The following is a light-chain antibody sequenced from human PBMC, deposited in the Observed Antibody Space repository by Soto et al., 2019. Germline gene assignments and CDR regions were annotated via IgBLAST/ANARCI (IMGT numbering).Light chain of an antibody. J-gene: IGKJ1*01. CDR1: QSVISSQ. V-gene: IGKV3-20*01. Sequence: EIVLTQSPGTLSLSPGERATLSCRASQSVISSQLAWYQQKAGQAPRLLVYGASTRATGIPDRFSGSGSGTDFTLTISRLEPEDFAVYSCQQYANGRWTSGQGTKVDIK. CDR2: GAS. CDR3: QQYANGRWT.